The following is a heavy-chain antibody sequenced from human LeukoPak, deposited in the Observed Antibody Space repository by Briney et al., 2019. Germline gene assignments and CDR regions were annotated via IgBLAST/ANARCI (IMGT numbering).Heavy chain of an antibody. CDR3: ARAHMSPAPADY. J-gene: IGHJ4*02. Sequence: GGSLRLSCAASGFSFSSYCMSWVREAPGEGLQWVANIRHDGGDKYCVDSGRGRFTISRDNAKNPLYLQLDSVRAADTAVYYCARAHMSPAPADYWGQGTLVAVSS. V-gene: IGHV3-7*01. CDR1: GFSFSSYC. CDR2: IRHDGGDK.